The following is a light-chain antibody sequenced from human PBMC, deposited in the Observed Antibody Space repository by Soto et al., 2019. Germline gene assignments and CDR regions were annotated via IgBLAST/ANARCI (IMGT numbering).Light chain of an antibody. V-gene: IGKV1-5*03. CDR1: QTISSW. CDR3: QQYKSYFRT. J-gene: IGKJ1*01. CDR2: KAS. Sequence: DFQITNSPSTLSGSVGDRVTMTCRASQTISSWLAWYQQKPGKAPKLLIYKASTLKSGVPSRFSGSGSGTEFTLTISSLQPDDFATYYCQQYKSYFRTFGQGTKVDIK.